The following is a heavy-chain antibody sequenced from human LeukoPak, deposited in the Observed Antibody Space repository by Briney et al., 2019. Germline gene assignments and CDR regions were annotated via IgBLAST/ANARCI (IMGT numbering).Heavy chain of an antibody. J-gene: IGHJ4*02. D-gene: IGHD3-16*02. CDR2: FDPEDGET. CDR1: GYTLTELS. V-gene: IGHV1-24*01. CDR3: ATGRTNTIYDYVWGSYRSFDY. Sequence: ASVKVSCKVSGYTLTELSMHWVRQAPGKGLEWMGGFDPEDGETIYAQKFQGRVTMTEDTSTDTAYMELSSLRSEDTAVYYCATGRTNTIYDYVWGSYRSFDYWGQGTLVTVSS.